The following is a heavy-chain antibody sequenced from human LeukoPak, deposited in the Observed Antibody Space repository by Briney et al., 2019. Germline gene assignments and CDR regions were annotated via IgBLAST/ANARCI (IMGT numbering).Heavy chain of an antibody. CDR2: IYSSGNT. Sequence: SETLSLTCAVSGGSISSYYWSWIRQSAGTGLELIGRIYSSGNTNYNPTLKSRVTMSVDTSKNQFSLKLSSVTAADTAVYYCARDFLDGDNAFDIWGQGTMVTVSS. V-gene: IGHV4-4*07. CDR3: ARDFLDGDNAFDI. D-gene: IGHD3/OR15-3a*01. CDR1: GGSISSYY. J-gene: IGHJ3*02.